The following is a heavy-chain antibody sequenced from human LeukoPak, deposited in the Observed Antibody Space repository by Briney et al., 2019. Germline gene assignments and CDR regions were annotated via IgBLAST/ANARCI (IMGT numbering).Heavy chain of an antibody. Sequence: SETLSLTCAVSGYSISSGYYWGWIRQPPGKGLEWIGSIYHSGSTYYNPSLKSRVAISVDTSKNQFSLKLSSVTAADTAVYYCARVSVLWFGELPNGYNWFDPWGKGTTVTVSS. CDR2: IYHSGST. V-gene: IGHV4-38-2*01. CDR3: ARVSVLWFGELPNGYNWFDP. J-gene: IGHJ5*01. CDR1: GYSISSGYY. D-gene: IGHD3-10*01.